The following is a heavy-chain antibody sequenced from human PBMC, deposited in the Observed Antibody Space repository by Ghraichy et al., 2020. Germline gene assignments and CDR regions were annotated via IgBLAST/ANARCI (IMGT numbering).Heavy chain of an antibody. J-gene: IGHJ4*02. CDR3: ASGLETYYYGSGSYYALDY. V-gene: IGHV1-2*02. CDR1: GYTFTGYY. Sequence: ASVKVSCKASGYTFTGYYMHWVRQAPGQGLEWMGWINPNSGGTNYAQKFQGRVTMTRDTSISTAYMELSRLRSDDTAVYYCASGLETYYYGSGSYYALDYWGQGTLVTVSS. CDR2: INPNSGGT. D-gene: IGHD3-10*01.